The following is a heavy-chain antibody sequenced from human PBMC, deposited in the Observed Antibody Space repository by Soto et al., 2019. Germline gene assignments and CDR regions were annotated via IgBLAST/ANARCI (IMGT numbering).Heavy chain of an antibody. CDR3: ARERGGDYYGSGSYHDY. Sequence: ASVKVSCKASGYTFTSYAMHWVRQAPGQRLEWMGRINTANGNTRYSQKFQDRVTITRDTSANTAYMELSSLGSEDTALYYCARERGGDYYGSGSYHDYWGQGTQVTVS. D-gene: IGHD3-10*01. V-gene: IGHV1-3*04. CDR1: GYTFTSYA. CDR2: INTANGNT. J-gene: IGHJ4*02.